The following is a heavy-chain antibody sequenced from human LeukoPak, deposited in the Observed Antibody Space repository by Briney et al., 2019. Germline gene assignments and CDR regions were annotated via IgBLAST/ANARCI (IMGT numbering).Heavy chain of an antibody. Sequence: SVKVSCKASGGTFSSYAISWVRQAPGRGLEWMGGIIPIFGTANYAQKFQGRVTITADESTSTAYMELSSLRSEDTAVYYCARVGLSGRQWLLSSPRRYCSSTSCYGAFDIWGQGTMVTVSS. CDR1: GGTFSSYA. CDR2: IIPIFGTA. D-gene: IGHD2-2*01. V-gene: IGHV1-69*13. J-gene: IGHJ3*02. CDR3: ARVGLSGRQWLLSSPRRYCSSTSCYGAFDI.